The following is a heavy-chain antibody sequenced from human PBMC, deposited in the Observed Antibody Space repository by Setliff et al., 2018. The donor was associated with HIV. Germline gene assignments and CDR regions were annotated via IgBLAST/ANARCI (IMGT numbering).Heavy chain of an antibody. D-gene: IGHD1-26*01. J-gene: IGHJ3*01. CDR2: FYYSGSV. V-gene: IGHV4-39*01. Sequence: PSETLSLTCGVSGGTLSSRDYNWGWIRQPPGKGLEWIGSFYYSGSVNCNPSLKSRVTMSVDTSKNQFTLNLNSVTAADTAVYYCARHRGSYLDPLDVWGRGTMVTVSS. CDR1: GGTLSSRDYN. CDR3: ARHRGSYLDPLDV.